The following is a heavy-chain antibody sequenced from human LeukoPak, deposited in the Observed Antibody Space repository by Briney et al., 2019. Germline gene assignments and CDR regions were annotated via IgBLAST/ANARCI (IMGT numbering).Heavy chain of an antibody. D-gene: IGHD2-21*02. V-gene: IGHV3-33*01. CDR3: ARDHLCNGDLRRGDCYHDY. J-gene: IGHJ4*02. CDR1: GFTFSSYG. CDR2: IWYDGSNK. Sequence: GGSLRLSCAASGFTFSSYGMHWVRQAPGKGLEWVAVIWYDGSNKYYADSVKGRFTIFRDNSKNTLYLQMNSLRAEDTAVYYCARDHLCNGDLRRGDCYHDYWGQGTLVTVSS.